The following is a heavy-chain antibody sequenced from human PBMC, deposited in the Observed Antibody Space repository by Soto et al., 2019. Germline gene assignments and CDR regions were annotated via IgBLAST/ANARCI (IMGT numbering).Heavy chain of an antibody. CDR2: ISYSGST. V-gene: IGHV4-59*03. CDR1: GGSMSSYY. J-gene: IGHJ5*02. Sequence: SETLSLTCTVSGGSMSSYYWTWLRQSPGRGLEWIGYISYSGSTYYNPSLKSRVTISADTSKNQFSLRLSSVTAADTAIYYCATRITVFGLLIPPFDPWGQGTQVTVSS. D-gene: IGHD3-3*01. CDR3: ATRITVFGLLIPPFDP.